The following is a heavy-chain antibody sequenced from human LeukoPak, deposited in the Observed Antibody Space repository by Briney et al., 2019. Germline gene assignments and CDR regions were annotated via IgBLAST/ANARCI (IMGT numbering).Heavy chain of an antibody. J-gene: IGHJ5*02. CDR3: ARESARNYLNGSHRRGKFDP. Sequence: SQTLSLTCAISGDSVASNSAAWNWIRQSPSRGLEWLGRTYYRSKWYTDYALSVRSRISINAATSKNKFTLQLNSVTPEGTAVYYCARESARNYLNGSHRRGKFDPWGPGTLVTVSS. CDR1: GDSVASNSAA. V-gene: IGHV6-1*01. CDR2: TYYRSKWYT. D-gene: IGHD1-14*01.